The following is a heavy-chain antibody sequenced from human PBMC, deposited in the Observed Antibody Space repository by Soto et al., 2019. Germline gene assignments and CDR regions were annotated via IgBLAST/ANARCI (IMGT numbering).Heavy chain of an antibody. J-gene: IGHJ4*02. Sequence: EVQLLESGGDLVQPGGSLRLSCLVSGITFSSYAMNWVRQAPGKGLEWVSSISGHGDSTYYADSVKGRFTICRDNSKNTLNLQMSSLGDEDTAVYYCAWATTADFWGQGTLVTVSS. CDR2: ISGHGDST. D-gene: IGHD1-1*01. CDR1: GITFSSYA. CDR3: AWATTADF. V-gene: IGHV3-23*01.